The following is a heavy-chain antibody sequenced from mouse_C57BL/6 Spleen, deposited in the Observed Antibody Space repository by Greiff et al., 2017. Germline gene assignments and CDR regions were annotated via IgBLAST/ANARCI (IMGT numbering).Heavy chain of an antibody. CDR3: VRHVDYAMDY. V-gene: IGHV10-1*01. CDR1: GFSFNTYA. Sequence: EVQGVESGGGLVQPKGSLKLSCAASGFSFNTYAMNWVRHAPGKGLEWVARIRSKSNNYATYYADSVKDRFTISRDDSESMLYLQMNNLKTEDTAMYYCVRHVDYAMDYWGQGTSVTVSS. J-gene: IGHJ4*01. CDR2: IRSKSNNYAT.